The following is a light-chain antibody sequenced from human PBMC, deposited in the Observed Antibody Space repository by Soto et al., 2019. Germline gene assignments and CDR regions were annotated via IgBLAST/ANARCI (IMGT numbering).Light chain of an antibody. Sequence: DIQMTQSPFTLSASVGDRVTITCRASQSIRTWLAWYQQKPGKAPKLLIYKASSLESGVPSRFSGSGSGTEFTLTISSLQPDDFATYYCQQYNSNSYTFGQGTKLEIK. J-gene: IGKJ2*01. CDR1: QSIRTW. V-gene: IGKV1-5*03. CDR3: QQYNSNSYT. CDR2: KAS.